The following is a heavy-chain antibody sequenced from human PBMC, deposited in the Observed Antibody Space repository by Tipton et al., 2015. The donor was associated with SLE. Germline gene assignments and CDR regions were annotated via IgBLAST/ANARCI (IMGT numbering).Heavy chain of an antibody. J-gene: IGHJ5*02. V-gene: IGHV4-34*01. D-gene: IGHD3-10*01. CDR2: INHSGST. CDR1: GGSFSGYY. Sequence: TLSLTCAVYGGSFSGYYWSWIRQPPGKGLEWIGEINHSGSTNYNPSLKSRVTISVDTSKNQFSLKLSSVTAADTAVYYCARRSSGGSYYGPWGQGTLVTVSS. CDR3: ARRSSGGSYYGP.